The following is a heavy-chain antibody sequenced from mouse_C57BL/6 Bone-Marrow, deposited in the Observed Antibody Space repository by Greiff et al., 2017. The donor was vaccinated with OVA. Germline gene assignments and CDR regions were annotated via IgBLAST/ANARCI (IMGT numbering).Heavy chain of an antibody. CDR1: GYTFTSYW. Sequence: QVQLQQPGAELVMPGASVKLSCKASGYTFTSYWMHWVKQRPGQGLEWIGEIDPSDSYTNSNQKFKGKSTLTVDKSSSTAYMQLSSLTSEDSAVYYCARNGNYVYYYAMDYWGQGTSVTVSS. CDR3: ARNGNYVYYYAMDY. V-gene: IGHV1-69*01. CDR2: IDPSDSYT. J-gene: IGHJ4*01. D-gene: IGHD2-1*01.